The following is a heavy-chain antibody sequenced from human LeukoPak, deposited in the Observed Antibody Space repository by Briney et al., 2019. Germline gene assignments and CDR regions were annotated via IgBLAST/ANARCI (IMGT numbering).Heavy chain of an antibody. D-gene: IGHD6-13*01. CDR3: ASLVSAYGTSWVYYFDY. V-gene: IGHV4-59*01. J-gene: IGHJ4*02. CDR2: IYYSGST. CDR1: GGSISSYY. Sequence: KPSETLSLTCTVSGGSISSYYWSWIRQPPGKGLEWIGYIYYSGSTNFNPSLKSRVTISVDTTKNQFSLKLSSVTAADTAVYYCASLVSAYGTSWVYYFDYWGQGTLVTVSS.